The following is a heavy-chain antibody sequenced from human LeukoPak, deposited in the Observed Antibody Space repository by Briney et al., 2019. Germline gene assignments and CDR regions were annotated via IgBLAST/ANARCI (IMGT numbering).Heavy chain of an antibody. J-gene: IGHJ5*02. CDR3: AKGYDFWVINWFDP. CDR1: GFTVSNSY. V-gene: IGHV3-53*01. Sequence: GGSLRLSCAASGFTVSNSYVSWVRQAPGKGLEWVSGLYSDDTTYYRGSVKGRFTISRDNSKNTLYLQMNSLRAEDTAVYYCAKGYDFWVINWFDPWGQGTLVTVSS. D-gene: IGHD3-3*01. CDR2: LYSDDTT.